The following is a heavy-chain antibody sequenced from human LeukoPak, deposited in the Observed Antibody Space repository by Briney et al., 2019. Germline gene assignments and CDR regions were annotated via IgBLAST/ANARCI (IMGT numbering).Heavy chain of an antibody. CDR2: ISSSSSTI. V-gene: IGHV3-48*02. J-gene: IGHJ4*02. CDR1: GFTFSSYS. D-gene: IGHD6-25*01. Sequence: GGSLRLSCAASGFTFSSYSMNWVRQAPGKGLEWVSYISSSSSTIYYADSVKGRFTISRDNAKNSLYLQMNSLRDEDTAVYYCVTGLAGYFDYWGQGTLVTVSS. CDR3: VTGLAGYFDY.